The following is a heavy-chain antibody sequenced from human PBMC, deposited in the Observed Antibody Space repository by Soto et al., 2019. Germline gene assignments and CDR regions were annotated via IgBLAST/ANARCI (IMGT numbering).Heavy chain of an antibody. CDR2: ITTTGITT. Sequence: GGSLRLSCAASGFVFSTHALSWVRQAPGKGLEWLSSITTTGITTPYADSVKGRFPISRENSKNTLHLQMNNLRVDDTAVYYCAKGIDYGDIKNIDHWGQGTLVTVSS. V-gene: IGHV3-23*01. D-gene: IGHD4-17*01. CDR1: GFVFSTHA. CDR3: AKGIDYGDIKNIDH. J-gene: IGHJ5*02.